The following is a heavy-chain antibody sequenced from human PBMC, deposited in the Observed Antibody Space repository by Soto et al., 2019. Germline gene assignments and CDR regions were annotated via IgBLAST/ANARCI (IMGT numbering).Heavy chain of an antibody. CDR2: IIPIFGTA. CDR3: ASNDFWSGYPIGYYGMDV. J-gene: IGHJ6*02. D-gene: IGHD3-3*01. Sequence: GASVKVSCKASGGTFSSYAISWVRQAPGQGLEWMGGIIPIFGTANYAQKFQGRVTITADESTSTAYMELSSLRSEDTAVYYCASNDFWSGYPIGYYGMDVWGQGTTVTVSS. V-gene: IGHV1-69*13. CDR1: GGTFSSYA.